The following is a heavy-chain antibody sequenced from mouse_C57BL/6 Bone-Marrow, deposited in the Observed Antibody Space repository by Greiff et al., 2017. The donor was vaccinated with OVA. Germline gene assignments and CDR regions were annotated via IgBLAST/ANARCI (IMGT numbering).Heavy chain of an antibody. CDR3: ARLSYYYGSSPYYAMDY. V-gene: IGHV5-15*01. CDR1: GFTFSDYG. CDR2: ISNLAYSI. Sequence: EVKLQESGGGLVQPGGSLKLSCAASGFTFSDYGMAWVRQAPRKGPEWVAFISNLAYSIYYADTVTGRFTISRENAKNTLYLEMSSLRSEDTAMYYCARLSYYYGSSPYYAMDYWGQGTSVTVSS. J-gene: IGHJ4*01. D-gene: IGHD1-1*01.